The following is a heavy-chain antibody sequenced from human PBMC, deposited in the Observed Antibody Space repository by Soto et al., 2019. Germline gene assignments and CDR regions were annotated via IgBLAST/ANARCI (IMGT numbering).Heavy chain of an antibody. CDR2: IYWDDDK. CDR3: AHRRTTKDPFIDSYPDWFDP. CDR1: GFSLTTGGEG. Sequence: QITLKESGPTLVKPTQTLTLTCTFSGFSLTTGGEGVGWIRQPPGEALEWLGNIYWDDDKRYSPSLKSRITITKDTSNNQVVLTMTNMGPVDTATYYCAHRRTTKDPFIDSYPDWFDPWGQGTQVIVSS. D-gene: IGHD2-21*01. J-gene: IGHJ5*02. V-gene: IGHV2-5*02.